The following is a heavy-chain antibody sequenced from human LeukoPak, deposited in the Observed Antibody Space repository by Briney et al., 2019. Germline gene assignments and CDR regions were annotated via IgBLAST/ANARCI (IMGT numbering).Heavy chain of an antibody. J-gene: IGHJ4*02. CDR2: IYYSGST. CDR1: GGSISSGDYY. CDR3: ARGGGYCSGGSCYVDS. Sequence: SETLSLTCTVSGGSISSGDYYWRWIRQPPGKGLEWIGYIYYSGSTYYSPSLKSRIIISVDTSKNQFSLKLSFVTAADTAVYYWARGGGYCSGGSCYVDSGGQGNLVTVS. D-gene: IGHD2-15*01. V-gene: IGHV4-30-4*01.